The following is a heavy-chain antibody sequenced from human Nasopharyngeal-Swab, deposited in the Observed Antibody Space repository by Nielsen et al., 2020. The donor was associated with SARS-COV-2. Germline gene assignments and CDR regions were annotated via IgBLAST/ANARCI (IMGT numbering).Heavy chain of an antibody. V-gene: IGHV3-11*06. J-gene: IGHJ6*02. CDR3: ARDLSIGRYFDLYGMDV. CDR1: GFTFSDYY. Sequence: GGSLRLSCAASGFTFSDYYMSWIRQAPGKGLEWVSYISSSSSYTNYADSVKGRFTISRDNAKNSLYLQMNSLRDEDTAVYYCARDLSIGRYFDLYGMDVWGQGTTVTVSS. D-gene: IGHD3-9*01. CDR2: ISSSSSYT.